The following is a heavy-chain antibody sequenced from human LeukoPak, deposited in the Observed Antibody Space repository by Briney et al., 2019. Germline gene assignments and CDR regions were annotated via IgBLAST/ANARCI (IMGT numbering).Heavy chain of an antibody. CDR3: TTGAMIVVARY. J-gene: IGHJ4*02. CDR2: IKSKTDGGTT. V-gene: IGHV3-15*01. D-gene: IGHD3-22*01. CDR1: GFTFSNAW. Sequence: KTGGSLRLSCAASGFTFSNAWMSWVRQAPGKGLEWVGRIKSKTDGGTTDYAAPVKGRFTSSRDDSKNTLYLQMNSLKTEDTAVYYCTTGAMIVVARYWGQGTLVTVSS.